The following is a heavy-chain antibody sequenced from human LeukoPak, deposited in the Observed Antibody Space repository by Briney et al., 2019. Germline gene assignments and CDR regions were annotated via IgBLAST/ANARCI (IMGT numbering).Heavy chain of an antibody. Sequence: GGSLRLSCAASGFTFSSYGMHWVRQAPGKGLEWVAFIRYDGSNKYYADSVKGRFTISRDNSKNTLYLQMNSLRAEDTAVYYCAREGQLRYFDWFTRNNWFDPWGQGTLVTVSS. CDR3: AREGQLRYFDWFTRNNWFDP. CDR1: GFTFSSYG. CDR2: IRYDGSNK. V-gene: IGHV3-30*02. J-gene: IGHJ5*02. D-gene: IGHD3-9*01.